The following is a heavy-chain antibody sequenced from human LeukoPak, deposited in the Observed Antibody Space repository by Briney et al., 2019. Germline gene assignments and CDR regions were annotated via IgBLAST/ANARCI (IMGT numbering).Heavy chain of an antibody. CDR1: GDSISSSDYY. J-gene: IGHJ6*04. CDR3: ARETYYDFWSGYPIGDV. Sequence: PSETLSLTCTVSGDSISSSDYYWSWIRQPAGKGLEWIGRIYTSGSTNYNPSLKSRVTISVDTSKNQFSLKLSSVTAADTAVYYCARETYYDFWSGYPIGDVWGKGTTVTVSS. CDR2: IYTSGST. V-gene: IGHV4-61*02. D-gene: IGHD3-3*01.